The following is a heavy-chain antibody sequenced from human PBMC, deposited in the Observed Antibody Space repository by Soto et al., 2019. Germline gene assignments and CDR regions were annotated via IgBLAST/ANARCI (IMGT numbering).Heavy chain of an antibody. Sequence: QVQLQESGPGLVKPSQTLSLTCTVSGGSISSGDYYWSWIRQPPGKGLEWIGYIYYSGSTYYNPSLKSRVSISVDTSKNQFSLKMSSVTAADTAVYYCARDFRPSIAARRGYYYGMDVWGQGTTVTVSS. CDR2: IYYSGST. CDR1: GGSISSGDYY. V-gene: IGHV4-30-4*01. J-gene: IGHJ6*02. D-gene: IGHD6-6*01. CDR3: ARDFRPSIAARRGYYYGMDV.